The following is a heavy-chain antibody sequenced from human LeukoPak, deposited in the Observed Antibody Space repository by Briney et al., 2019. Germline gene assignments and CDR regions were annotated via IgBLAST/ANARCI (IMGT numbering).Heavy chain of an antibody. V-gene: IGHV3-23*01. CDR2: ISGSGGST. J-gene: IGHJ4*02. CDR3: AKGLNYESSAAFDY. Sequence: GGSLRLSCTASGFAFSSYAMTWVRQAPGKGLEWVSGISGSGGSTYYADSVKGRFTISRDNSRNTLYLQMNSLRAADTAVYYCAKGLNYESSAAFDYWGQGTLFTVSS. CDR1: GFAFSSYA. D-gene: IGHD3-22*01.